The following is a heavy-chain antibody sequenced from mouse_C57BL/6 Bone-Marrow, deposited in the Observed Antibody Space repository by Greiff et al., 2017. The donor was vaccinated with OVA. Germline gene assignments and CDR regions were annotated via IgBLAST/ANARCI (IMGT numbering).Heavy chain of an antibody. CDR3: ARGGGGTSMDY. J-gene: IGHJ4*01. CDR2: IHPNSGST. V-gene: IGHV1-64*01. D-gene: IGHD4-1*01. Sequence: QVQLQQSGAELVKPGASVKLSCKASGYTFTSYWMHWVKQRPGQGLEWIGMIHPNSGSTNYNEKFKSKATLTVDKSSSTAYMQLSSLTSEDSAVYYCARGGGGTSMDYWGQGTSVTVSS. CDR1: GYTFTSYW.